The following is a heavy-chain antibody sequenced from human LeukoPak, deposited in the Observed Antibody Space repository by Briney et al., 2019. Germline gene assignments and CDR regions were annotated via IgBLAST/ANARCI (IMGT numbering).Heavy chain of an antibody. CDR2: ISWNSGSI. CDR3: AKDRGYQLLYYFDY. J-gene: IGHJ4*02. Sequence: PGRSPRLSCAASGFTLDDYAMHWVRQAPGKGLEWVSGISWNSGSIGYADSVKGRFTISRDNAKNSLYLQMNSLRAEDTALYYCAKDRGYQLLYYFDYWGQGTLVTVSS. V-gene: IGHV3-9*01. D-gene: IGHD2-2*01. CDR1: GFTLDDYA.